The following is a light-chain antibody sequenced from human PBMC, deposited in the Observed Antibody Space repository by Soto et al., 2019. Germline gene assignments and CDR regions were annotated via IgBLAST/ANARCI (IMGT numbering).Light chain of an antibody. J-gene: IGKJ4*01. CDR2: DAS. V-gene: IGKV3-11*01. Sequence: VLTQSPARLSLSPGERATLSCRAGQSVSDYLAWYQQKPGQPPRLLFFDASNRATVVPDRFSAGGSGTDFTLIISSLEPEDFAVYYCQQRVNWPPTFGGGTKVEI. CDR3: QQRVNWPPT. CDR1: QSVSDY.